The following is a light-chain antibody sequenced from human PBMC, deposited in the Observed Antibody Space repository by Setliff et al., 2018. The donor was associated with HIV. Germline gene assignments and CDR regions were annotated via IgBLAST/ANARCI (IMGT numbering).Light chain of an antibody. Sequence: QSVLTQPASVSGSPGQSITISCIGSNRDVGKYNFVSWYQQHPGKAPKLMIYEDSERPSGVSNHFSGSKSGFTASLTISGLQAEDEADYYCCSFARGDSYVVGTGTKV. CDR1: NRDVGKYNF. J-gene: IGLJ1*01. V-gene: IGLV2-23*01. CDR2: EDS. CDR3: CSFARGDSYV.